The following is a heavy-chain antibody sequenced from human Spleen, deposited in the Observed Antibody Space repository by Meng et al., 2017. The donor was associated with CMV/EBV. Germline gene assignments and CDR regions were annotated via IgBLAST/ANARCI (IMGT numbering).Heavy chain of an antibody. CDR3: ARVGDWGSYLDY. Sequence: PVSGVPLTGSNWWSWVRQAPGEGLEWVGEIYHTGRTNYNPSLESRLTISVDKSKNQFSLKLTSVTAADTAVYFRARVGDWGSYLDYWGQGALVTVSS. CDR1: GVPLTGSNW. J-gene: IGHJ4*02. V-gene: IGHV4-4*01. D-gene: IGHD3-16*02. CDR2: IYHTGRT.